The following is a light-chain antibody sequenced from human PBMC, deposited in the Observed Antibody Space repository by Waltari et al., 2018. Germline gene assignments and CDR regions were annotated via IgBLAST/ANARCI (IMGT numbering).Light chain of an antibody. J-gene: IGLJ3*02. CDR2: GVT. V-gene: IGLV2-23*02. CDR1: SRDGGAYNL. Sequence: QSALTQSASVSGSPGQSITISCTGTSRDGGAYNLVYWYQPLPGRAPKLILSGVTKRPSGISDRFSCSKSGNTASLTISGLQSEDEADYYCSSYTQSRTRVFGGGTKVTVL. CDR3: SSYTQSRTRV.